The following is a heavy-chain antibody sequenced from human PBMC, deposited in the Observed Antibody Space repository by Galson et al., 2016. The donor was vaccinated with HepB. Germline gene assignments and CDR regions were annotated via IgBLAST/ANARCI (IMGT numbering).Heavy chain of an antibody. CDR1: GVSISSGGYY. J-gene: IGHJ5*02. D-gene: IGHD3-10*01. Sequence: TLSLTCNVSGVSISSGGYYWSWIRQHPGKGLEWIGYIYYSGNTYYNPSLKSRVTISVDTSKNQFSLKLSSVTAPDTAVYYCARVPSYYGSGSSRFDPWGQGTLVTVSS. CDR3: ARVPSYYGSGSSRFDP. CDR2: IYYSGNT. V-gene: IGHV4-31*03.